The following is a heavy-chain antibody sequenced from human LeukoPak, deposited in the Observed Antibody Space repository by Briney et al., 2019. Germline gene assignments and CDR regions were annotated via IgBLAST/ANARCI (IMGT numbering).Heavy chain of an antibody. Sequence: ASVKVSCKPSGYTFTGFYIHWVRQAPGQGPEWMGWINPHNGNTDYAHKFQGRVTMTRDTSISTAYMELSRLRSDDTAVYYCAREQWLGREVDYWGQGTLVTVSS. D-gene: IGHD6-19*01. J-gene: IGHJ4*02. CDR3: AREQWLGREVDY. CDR1: GYTFTGFY. V-gene: IGHV1-2*02. CDR2: INPHNGNT.